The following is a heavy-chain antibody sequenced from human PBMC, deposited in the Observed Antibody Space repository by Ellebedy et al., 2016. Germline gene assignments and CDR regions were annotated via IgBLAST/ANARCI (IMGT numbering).Heavy chain of an antibody. CDR2: IRSSGSTI. Sequence: GGSLRLXXAASGFSFSDYYMSWIRQAPGKGLEWISYIRSSGSTIYYADSVKGRFTISRDNTKNSLYLQMNSLRAEDTAVYYCARERREYYYYYYIDVWGKGTTVTVPS. V-gene: IGHV3-11*01. CDR1: GFSFSDYY. CDR3: ARERREYYYYYYIDV. J-gene: IGHJ6*03.